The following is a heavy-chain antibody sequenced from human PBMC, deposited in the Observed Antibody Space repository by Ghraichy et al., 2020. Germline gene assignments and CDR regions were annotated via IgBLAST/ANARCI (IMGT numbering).Heavy chain of an antibody. CDR1: GFTFSNYA. Sequence: GESLNISCAASGFTFSNYAMSWVRQAPGKGLEWVSAVSGRGDSTYYADSVKGRFTISRDNSKNTLYLHINSLRAEDTALYYCAKVLGAVRSTIPEFYYWGQGPLVTVSS. V-gene: IGHV3-23*01. J-gene: IGHJ4*02. CDR3: AKVLGAVRSTIPEFYY. CDR2: VSGRGDST. D-gene: IGHD5/OR15-5a*01.